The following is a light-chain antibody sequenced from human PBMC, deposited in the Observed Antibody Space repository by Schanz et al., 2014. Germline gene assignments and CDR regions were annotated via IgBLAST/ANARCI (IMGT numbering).Light chain of an antibody. Sequence: QSVLTQPPSASGTPGQRVTISCSGSSSNIGIDTVNWFQQLPGTAPKLLIYRNNQRPSGVPDRFSGSKSGTSASLAITGLQSEDEADYYCASWDDSLNARVFGGGTKLTVL. CDR2: RNN. V-gene: IGLV1-44*01. CDR1: SSNIGIDT. J-gene: IGLJ3*02. CDR3: ASWDDSLNARV.